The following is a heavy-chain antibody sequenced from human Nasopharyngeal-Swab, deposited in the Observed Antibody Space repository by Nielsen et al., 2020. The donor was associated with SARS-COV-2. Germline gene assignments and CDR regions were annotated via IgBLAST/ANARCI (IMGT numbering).Heavy chain of an antibody. Sequence: GESLKISCAASGFTFSHYNMAWVRQAPGKGLEWVSFINSGTDYISYADSVKGRFTISRDNAKNSLYLQMDSLRSEDTDVYYCARGETAMVAYDHWGQGTLVTVSS. J-gene: IGHJ4*02. CDR3: ARGETAMVAYDH. CDR1: GFTFSHYN. CDR2: INSGTDYI. V-gene: IGHV3-21*01. D-gene: IGHD5-18*01.